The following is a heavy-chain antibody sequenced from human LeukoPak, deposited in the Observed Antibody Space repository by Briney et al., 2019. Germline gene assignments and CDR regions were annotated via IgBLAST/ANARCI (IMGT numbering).Heavy chain of an antibody. V-gene: IGHV3-21*01. J-gene: IGHJ2*01. CDR2: ISTTSSRI. Sequence: GGSLRLSSAASGFTFNSYSMNWVRQAPGKGLEWVSSISTTSSRIYYADSVKGRFTISRDNAKNSLSLQMNSLRVEDTAVYYCARPIGFWSVYGFWYFDLWGRGTLVTVSS. D-gene: IGHD3-3*01. CDR1: GFTFNSYS. CDR3: ARPIGFWSVYGFWYFDL.